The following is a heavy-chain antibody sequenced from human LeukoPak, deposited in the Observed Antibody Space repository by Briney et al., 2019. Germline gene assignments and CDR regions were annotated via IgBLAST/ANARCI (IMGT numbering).Heavy chain of an antibody. CDR1: GFSFSNAW. J-gene: IGHJ4*02. V-gene: IGHV3-15*05. CDR2: IKSKSDGGTT. D-gene: IGHD3-22*01. Sequence: GGSLRLSCATSGFSFSNAWMTWVRQAPGKGLEWVGRIKSKSDGGTTEYAAPVKGRFTISRDDSKNTMYLQMNSLKNEDTAVYYCTPGVQSWLNYWGQGTLVTVSS. CDR3: TPGVQSWLNY.